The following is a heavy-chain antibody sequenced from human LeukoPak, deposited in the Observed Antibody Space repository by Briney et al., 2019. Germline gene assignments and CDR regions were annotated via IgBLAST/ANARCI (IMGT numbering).Heavy chain of an antibody. J-gene: IGHJ2*01. Sequence: PGGSLRLSCAASGFTFSSYSMNWVRQAPGKGLEWVSYISSSSSTIYYADSVKGRFTISRDNAKNSLYLQMNSLRAEDTAVYYCARGYSNRIAAAKYFDLWGRGTLVTVSS. CDR3: ARGYSNRIAAAKYFDL. V-gene: IGHV3-48*01. CDR2: ISSSSSTI. D-gene: IGHD6-13*01. CDR1: GFTFSSYS.